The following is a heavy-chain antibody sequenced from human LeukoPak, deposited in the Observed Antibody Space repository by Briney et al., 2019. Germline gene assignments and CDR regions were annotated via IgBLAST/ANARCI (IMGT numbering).Heavy chain of an antibody. CDR1: GFTFTSDA. CDR2: ISGSGRRT. J-gene: IGHJ3*02. Sequence: GGSLRLSCAASGFTFTSDAMSWGRQAPGKGLEGCSAISGSGRRTYYADSGKGRVTIPRDNSRNTMYLQMNSLRAEVPAVYYCSTADSSTWYGGAAFDIWGQGTMVTVSS. D-gene: IGHD6-13*01. V-gene: IGHV3-23*01. CDR3: STADSSTWYGGAAFDI.